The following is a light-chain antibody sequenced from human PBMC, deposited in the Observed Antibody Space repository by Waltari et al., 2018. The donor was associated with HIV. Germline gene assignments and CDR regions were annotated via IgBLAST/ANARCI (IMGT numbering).Light chain of an antibody. V-gene: IGLV1-40*01. CDR2: RD. J-gene: IGLJ3*02. CDR1: SSNIGSTYD. Sequence: SCTGNSSNIGSTYDVHWYLQNPGSATKLLNTRDSRPSRVPERFSCSRSGTSASLAITALRTEDEGTYYCQSYDSDLSSPVFGGGTELTVL. CDR3: QSYDSDLSSPV.